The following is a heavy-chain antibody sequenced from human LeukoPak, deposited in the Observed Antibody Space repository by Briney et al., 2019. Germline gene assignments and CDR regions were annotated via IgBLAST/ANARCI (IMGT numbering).Heavy chain of an antibody. CDR1: GGSISSYY. CDR3: ARRGAYYGNFDY. Sequence: SETLSLTCTVSGGSISSYYWSWIRQPPGKGLEWIGYIYYSGSTNCNPSLKSRVTISVDTSKNQFSLKLSSVTAADTAVYYCARRGAYYGNFDYWGQGTLVTVSS. V-gene: IGHV4-59*08. CDR2: IYYSGST. J-gene: IGHJ4*02. D-gene: IGHD1-26*01.